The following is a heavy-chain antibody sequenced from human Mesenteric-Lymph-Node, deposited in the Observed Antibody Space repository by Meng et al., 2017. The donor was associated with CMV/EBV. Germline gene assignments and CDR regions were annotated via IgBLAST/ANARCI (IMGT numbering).Heavy chain of an antibody. V-gene: IGHV1-69*02. Sequence: SVKVSCKASGGTFSSYTISWVRQAPGQGLEWMGRIIPILDITHYAQKFQGRVTITADKSTGTAYVELSSLRSEDTAVYYCASPVVPAARGYYYYGMDVWGQGTTVTVSS. CDR2: IIPILDIT. D-gene: IGHD2-2*01. J-gene: IGHJ6*02. CDR3: ASPVVPAARGYYYYGMDV. CDR1: GGTFSSYT.